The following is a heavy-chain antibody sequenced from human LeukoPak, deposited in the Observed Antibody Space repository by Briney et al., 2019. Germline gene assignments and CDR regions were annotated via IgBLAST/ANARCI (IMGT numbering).Heavy chain of an antibody. CDR3: ARGFGQQQLTNWFDP. CDR2: IIPIFGTA. V-gene: IGHV1-69*13. J-gene: IGHJ5*02. CDR1: GGTFSSYA. Sequence: SVKVSCKASGGTFSSYAISWVRQAPGQGLEWMGGIIPIFGTANYAQKFQGRVTITADESTSTVYMELSSLRSEDTAVYYCARGFGQQQLTNWFDPWGQGTLVTVSS. D-gene: IGHD6-13*01.